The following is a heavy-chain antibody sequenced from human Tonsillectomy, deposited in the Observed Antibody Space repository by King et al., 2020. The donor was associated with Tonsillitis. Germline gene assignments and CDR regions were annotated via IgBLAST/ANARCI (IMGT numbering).Heavy chain of an antibody. J-gene: IGHJ4*02. CDR3: AKSGYSYSSTYGIDY. Sequence: VQLVESGGGLIQPGGSLRLSCAASGFTFSTYAMSWVRQAPGKGLEWVSTINGGGGTTFYADSVKGRFTISRDNSKNTLYLQMNSLRAEDTAVYYCAKSGYSYSSTYGIDYWGQGTLVTVSS. D-gene: IGHD6-13*01. CDR2: INGGGGTT. CDR1: GFTFSTYA. V-gene: IGHV3-23*04.